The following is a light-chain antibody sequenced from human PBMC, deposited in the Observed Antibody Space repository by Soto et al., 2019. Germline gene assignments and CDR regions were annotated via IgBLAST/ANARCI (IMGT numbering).Light chain of an antibody. CDR1: SSNLGRYKL. J-gene: IGLJ1*01. CDR3: CSSGGSPTYV. CDR2: EVN. V-gene: IGLV2-23*02. Sequence: QSVLTQPASVSGSPGQSITISCTATSSNLGRYKLVSWYQQHPGKAPKLMIFEVNKRPSGVSNRFSGSKSGNTASLTISGLKVEDESDYYCCSSGGSPTYVFGTGTKLTVL.